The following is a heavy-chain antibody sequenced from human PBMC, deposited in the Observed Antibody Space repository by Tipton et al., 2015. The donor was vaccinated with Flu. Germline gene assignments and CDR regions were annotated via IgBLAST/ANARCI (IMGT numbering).Heavy chain of an antibody. J-gene: IGHJ5*02. CDR3: ARRDFSNYVSEPKNWFDP. D-gene: IGHD4-11*01. CDR2: INHYGNT. V-gene: IGHV4-38-2*02. CDR1: GDSIRTDYY. Sequence: TLSLTCMVSGDSIRTDYYWGWIRQPPGGGLEWIASINHYGNTYHNPSLKSRVTMSVDRSRNQFSLKLASVTATDTAVYYCARRDFSNYVSEPKNWFDPWGHGTLATVSS.